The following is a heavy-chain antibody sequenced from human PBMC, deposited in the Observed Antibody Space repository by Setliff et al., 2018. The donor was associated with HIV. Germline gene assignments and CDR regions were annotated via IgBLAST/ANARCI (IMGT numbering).Heavy chain of an antibody. J-gene: IGHJ5*02. D-gene: IGHD3-16*01. V-gene: IGHV3-49*03. CDR3: TKDHGGYPSWSQIPWFDP. CDR2: IRSKAYGGTT. CDR1: GFTFGDYA. Sequence: AGGSLRLSCTASGFTFGDYAMSWFRQAPGKGLEWVSFIRSKAYGGTTEYAASVNGRFTISRDDSKSIAYLQMNSLKPDDTGVYYCTKDHGGYPSWSQIPWFDPWGQGTRVTVSS.